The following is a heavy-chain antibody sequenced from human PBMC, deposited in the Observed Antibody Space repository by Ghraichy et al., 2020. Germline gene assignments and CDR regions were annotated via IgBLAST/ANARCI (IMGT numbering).Heavy chain of an antibody. V-gene: IGHV4-39*07. D-gene: IGHD1-1*01. CDR3: ATGYNWNDFDY. CDR1: GGSISSSSYY. Sequence: SETLSLTCTVSGGSISSSSYYWGWIRQPPEKGLEWIGSIYYSGSTYYNPSLKSRVTISVDTSKNQFSLKLSSVTAADTAVYYCATGYNWNDFDYWGQGTLVTVSS. J-gene: IGHJ4*02. CDR2: IYYSGST.